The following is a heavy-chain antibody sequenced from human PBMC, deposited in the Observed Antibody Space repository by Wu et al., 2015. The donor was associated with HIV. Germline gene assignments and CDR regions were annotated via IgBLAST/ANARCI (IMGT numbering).Heavy chain of an antibody. CDR2: VMPVFGAP. V-gene: IGHV1-69*12. CDR1: GGIFSSLC. D-gene: IGHD2/OR15-2a*01. J-gene: IGHJ6*03. Sequence: QVQVVQSGDEVRRPGSSVKMSCQISGGIFSSLCINWVRQAPKRGLQWMGGVMPVFGAPNYAQKLEERIVISADESTATSFLEMRNLETEDTATYYCTTVDPTSFYFYMNIWGKG. CDR3: TTVDPTSFYFYMNI.